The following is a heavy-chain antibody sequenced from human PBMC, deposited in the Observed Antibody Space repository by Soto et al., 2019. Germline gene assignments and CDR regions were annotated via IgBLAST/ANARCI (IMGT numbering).Heavy chain of an antibody. CDR3: ARCALVVVPAPGFDP. Sequence: SETLSLTCTVSGGSISSGGYYWSWIRQHPGKGLEWIGYIYYSGTTYYNPSLKSRVTISVDTSKNQFSLKLSSVSAADTALYYCARCALVVVPAPGFDPWGRGTLVTVS. CDR1: GGSISSGGYY. J-gene: IGHJ5*02. D-gene: IGHD2-2*01. V-gene: IGHV4-31*03. CDR2: IYYSGTT.